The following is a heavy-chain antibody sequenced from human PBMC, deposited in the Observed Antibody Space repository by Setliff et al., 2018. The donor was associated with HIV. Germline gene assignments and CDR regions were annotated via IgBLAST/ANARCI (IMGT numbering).Heavy chain of an antibody. J-gene: IGHJ4*02. CDR1: GDSIDRSNFF. CDR2: IYYSGSA. D-gene: IGHD2-21*02. Sequence: SETLSLTCTVSGDSIDRSNFFWTWIRQHPGKGLEWIGYIYYSGSATYNPSLKSQASISVDTSRNEFSLKLSSVTAADTAVYFCARGGAFCGRDSCYYPDYWGQGNPVTVS. CDR3: ARGGAFCGRDSCYYPDY. V-gene: IGHV4-31*01.